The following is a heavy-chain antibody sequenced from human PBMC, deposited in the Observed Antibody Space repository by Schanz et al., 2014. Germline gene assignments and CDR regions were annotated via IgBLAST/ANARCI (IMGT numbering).Heavy chain of an antibody. J-gene: IGHJ4*02. CDR1: GGTFSTYT. D-gene: IGHD4-17*01. CDR3: ARGYGDSPTDF. Sequence: QVQLVQSGAEVKKPGSSVKVSCKASGGTFSTYTISWVRQAPGQGLEWMGRIIPILGIANYAQKFQGRVTITADKSTFTAYMEVSSLRSEDTAVYYCARGYGDSPTDFWGQGTLVTVSS. V-gene: IGHV1-69*02. CDR2: IIPILGIA.